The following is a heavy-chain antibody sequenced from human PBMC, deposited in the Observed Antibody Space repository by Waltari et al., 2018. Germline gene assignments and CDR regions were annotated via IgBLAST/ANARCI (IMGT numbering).Heavy chain of an antibody. CDR2: IYPGGST. J-gene: IGHJ4*02. V-gene: IGHV4-38-2*01. CDR1: GYSISRGYY. Sequence: QVQLQESGPGLVKPSETLSLTCAVSGYSISRGYYWGWIRQPPGKGLEWIGSIYPGGSTYYNPSLNSRVTISVDTSKNQFSLKLSSVPAADTAVYYCARHVTIFGVVIASYFDYWGQGTLVTVSS. CDR3: ARHVTIFGVVIASYFDY. D-gene: IGHD3-3*01.